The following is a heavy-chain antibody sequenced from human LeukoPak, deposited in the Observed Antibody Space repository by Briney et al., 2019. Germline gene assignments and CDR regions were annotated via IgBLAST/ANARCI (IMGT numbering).Heavy chain of an antibody. J-gene: IGHJ4*02. D-gene: IGHD3-10*01. CDR3: ARGSYYYGSGSYYNAYD. V-gene: IGHV3-7*02. CDR1: GFTLSSYW. CDR2: INRDGSEK. Sequence: GGSLRLSCAASGFTLSSYWMSWVRQAPGKGLEWVANINRDGSEKYYVDSVKGRFTISRDNAKNSLYLQMNSLRAEGTAVYYCARGSYYYGSGSYYNAYDWGQGTLVTVSS.